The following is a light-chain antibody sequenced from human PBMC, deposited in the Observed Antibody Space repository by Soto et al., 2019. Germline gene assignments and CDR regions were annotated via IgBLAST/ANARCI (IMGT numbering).Light chain of an antibody. CDR2: EVS. CDR3: SSYSGSSIPYV. CDR1: SSDVGGYIK. J-gene: IGLJ1*01. Sequence: QSALTQPASXXXXXGQSITISCTGTSSDVGGYIKVSWYQQHPRKAPKLLIFEVSDRPSGVSNRFSGSKSGNTASLTISGLQAEDEADYYCSSYSGSSIPYVFGTGTKLTVL. V-gene: IGLV2-14*01.